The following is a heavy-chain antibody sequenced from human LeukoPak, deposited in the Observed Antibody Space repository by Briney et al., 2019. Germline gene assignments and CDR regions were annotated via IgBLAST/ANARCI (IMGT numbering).Heavy chain of an antibody. CDR3: ARYSGTYGHDY. J-gene: IGHJ4*02. CDR2: FFSSGNT. V-gene: IGHV4-4*07. Sequence: SETLSLTCTVSGGSFTSFYWSWIRPPAGKGLEWIGRFFSSGNTNYNPSFKSRASISVDKSKNQFSLNLTSVTAADTAVYYCARYSGTYGHDYWGQETLVSVSS. D-gene: IGHD2-8*01. CDR1: GGSFTSFY.